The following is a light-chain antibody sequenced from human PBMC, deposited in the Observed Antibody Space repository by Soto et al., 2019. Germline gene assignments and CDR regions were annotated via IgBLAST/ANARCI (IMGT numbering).Light chain of an antibody. J-gene: IGKJ2*01. CDR2: GAS. V-gene: IGKV3-15*01. CDR1: QSVSSD. Sequence: EKVMTQSPATLSVSPGERATLSCRASQSVSSDLAWYQQKPGQAPRLLMYGASTRATGIPARFSGSGSGTEFTLTISILQSEDFAVYYCQQYNDWPRTFGQGTKLEIK. CDR3: QQYNDWPRT.